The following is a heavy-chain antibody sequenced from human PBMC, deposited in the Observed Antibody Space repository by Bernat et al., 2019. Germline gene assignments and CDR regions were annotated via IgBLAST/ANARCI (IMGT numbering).Heavy chain of an antibody. CDR3: TTDKDTGGHYHGGSREH. J-gene: IGHJ1*01. Sequence: EVQLVESGGGLVKPGGSLRLSCAASGFTFSNAWMSWVRQAPGKGLEWVGRIKSKTDGGTIDYAAPVEGRFTISRDDSKNTLYLQMNSLKTEDTAVYYCTTDKDTGGHYHGGSREHWGQGTLVTVSS. D-gene: IGHD3-22*01. V-gene: IGHV3-15*01. CDR2: IKSKTDGGTI. CDR1: GFTFSNAW.